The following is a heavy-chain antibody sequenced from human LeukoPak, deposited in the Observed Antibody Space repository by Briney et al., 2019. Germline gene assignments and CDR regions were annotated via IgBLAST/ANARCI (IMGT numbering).Heavy chain of an antibody. CDR1: GGSISTYS. D-gene: IGHD3-22*01. J-gene: IGHJ4*02. CDR2: THYSGST. CDR3: ASLIYDSSGYYFDS. V-gene: IGHV4-59*08. Sequence: SESLSLTCTVSGGSISTYSWTWIRQSPGKGLEWMGYTHYSGSTNHNPSLKSRLTISVDTSKNQFSLKLSSVTAADTAVYYCASLIYDSSGYYFDSWGQGTLVTVSS.